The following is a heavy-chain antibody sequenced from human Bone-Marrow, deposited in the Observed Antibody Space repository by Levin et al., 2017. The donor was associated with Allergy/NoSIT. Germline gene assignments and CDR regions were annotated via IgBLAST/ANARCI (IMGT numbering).Heavy chain of an antibody. Sequence: ASVKVSCAASGFTFSSYSMNWVRQAPGQGLEWVSSISTSSNYIYYADSVKGRFTISRDNAKNSLYLQMNSLRAEDTAVYYCARGGRVTGTTGAWGQGTLVAVSS. CDR2: ISTSSNYI. CDR1: GFTFSSYS. CDR3: ARGGRVTGTTGA. J-gene: IGHJ5*02. V-gene: IGHV3-21*01. D-gene: IGHD1-7*01.